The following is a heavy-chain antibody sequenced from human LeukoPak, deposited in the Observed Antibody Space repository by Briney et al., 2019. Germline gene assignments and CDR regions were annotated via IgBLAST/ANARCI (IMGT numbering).Heavy chain of an antibody. CDR3: ASEGYCTNGVCQGEFDY. J-gene: IGHJ4*02. CDR2: INPNSGGT. Sequence: AASVNVSSTSSVYTFTVYYMHWVRQAPGQGIEWMGLINPNSGGTNYAQKFQGRVTMTRDTSISTAYMELSRLRSDDTAVYYCASEGYCTNGVCQGEFDYWGQGTLVTVSS. CDR1: VYTFTVYY. D-gene: IGHD2-8*01. V-gene: IGHV1-2*02.